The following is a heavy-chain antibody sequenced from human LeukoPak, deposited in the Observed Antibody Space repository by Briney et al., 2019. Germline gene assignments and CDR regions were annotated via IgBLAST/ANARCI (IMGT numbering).Heavy chain of an antibody. V-gene: IGHV3-48*04. D-gene: IGHD2-21*02. CDR2: ISSSSSII. J-gene: IGHJ3*02. CDR1: GFTFSTYS. CDR3: TSHTGTGDAFRPFHI. Sequence: GGSLRLSCAASGFTFSTYSMNWVRQAPGKGLEWVSYISSSSSIIYYAGSVKGRFTISRDNAKNSLYLQMNSLRAEDTAVYYCTSHTGTGDAFRPFHIWGQGTMVTVSS.